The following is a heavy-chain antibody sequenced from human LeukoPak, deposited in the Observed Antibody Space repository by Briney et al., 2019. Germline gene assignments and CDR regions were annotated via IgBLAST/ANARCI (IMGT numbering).Heavy chain of an antibody. CDR2: IIPIFGTA. CDR3: ASWAYCGGDCYSESY. D-gene: IGHD2-21*02. J-gene: IGHJ4*02. CDR1: GGTFSSYA. Sequence: ASVTVSCKASGGTFSSYAISWVRQAPGQGLEWMGGIIPIFGTANYAQKFQGRVTITADESTSTAYMELSSLRSEDTAVYYCASWAYCGGDCYSESYWGQGTLVTVSS. V-gene: IGHV1-69*13.